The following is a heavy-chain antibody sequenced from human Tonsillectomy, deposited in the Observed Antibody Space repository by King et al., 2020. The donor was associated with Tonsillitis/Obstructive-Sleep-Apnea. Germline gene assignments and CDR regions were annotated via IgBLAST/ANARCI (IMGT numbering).Heavy chain of an antibody. CDR1: GFTFSSYA. CDR3: AKILGGTKDPTAYYLYH. Sequence: VQLVQSGGGLVQPGGSLRLSCAASGFTFSSYAMSWVRQAPGKGLEWVSAISGSGGSTYYADSVKGRFTISRDNSKNTLYLQMNSLGAEDTAVYYCAKILGGTKDPTAYYLYHWGQGTLVTV. J-gene: IGHJ4*02. V-gene: IGHV3-23*04. CDR2: ISGSGGST. D-gene: IGHD2/OR15-2a*01.